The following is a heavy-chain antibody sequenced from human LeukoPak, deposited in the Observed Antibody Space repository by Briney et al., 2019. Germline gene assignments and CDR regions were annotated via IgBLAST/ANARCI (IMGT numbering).Heavy chain of an antibody. CDR1: GYTFKQYS. J-gene: IGHJ5*02. V-gene: IGHV3-23*01. D-gene: IGHD2-15*01. CDR2: IRSNDVDT. CDR3: AKGGYTTWFAG. Sequence: GGSLTLSCAASGYTFKQYSMNWLRQAPGKGLEWVANIRSNDVDTYYTDSVKGRFTISRDNSNNTLSLETNSLSVKHTAVYYCAKGGYTTWFAGWGEGSLVTVS.